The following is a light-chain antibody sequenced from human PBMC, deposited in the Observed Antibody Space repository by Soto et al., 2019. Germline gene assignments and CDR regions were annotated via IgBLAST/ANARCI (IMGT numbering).Light chain of an antibody. V-gene: IGKV3D-15*01. J-gene: IGKJ4*01. Sequence: MTQASDTLPVSKGGGASLACRASQSVGSDLAWYQQKPGQAPRPFIYDIFTRATGVPTRISGSGSGTELTITISCLQSEDFDVYDCQQYNSWLLTFGGGTKVDIK. CDR3: QQYNSWLLT. CDR1: QSVGSD. CDR2: DIF.